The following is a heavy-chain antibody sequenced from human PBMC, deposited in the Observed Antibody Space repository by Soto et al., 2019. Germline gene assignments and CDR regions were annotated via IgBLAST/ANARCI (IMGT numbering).Heavy chain of an antibody. Sequence: GGSLRLSCAASGFTFSSYAMSWVRQAPGKGLEWVSAISGSGGSTYYADSVKGRFTISRDNSKNTLYLQMNSLRAEDTAVYYCAKDLVRSVVVAATLDAFDIWGQGTMVTVSS. CDR3: AKDLVRSVVVAATLDAFDI. CDR2: ISGSGGST. D-gene: IGHD2-15*01. V-gene: IGHV3-23*01. CDR1: GFTFSSYA. J-gene: IGHJ3*02.